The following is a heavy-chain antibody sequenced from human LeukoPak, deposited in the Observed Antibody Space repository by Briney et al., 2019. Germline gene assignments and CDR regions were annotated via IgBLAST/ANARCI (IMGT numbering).Heavy chain of an antibody. CDR1: GGSISSYY. V-gene: IGHV4-59*08. Sequence: SETLSLTRTVSGGSISSYYWSWIRQPPGKGLEWIGYIYYSGSTNYNPSLKSRVTISVDTSKNQFSLKLSSVTAADTAVYYCARRGLLGYLFDPWGQGTLVTVSS. CDR2: IYYSGST. D-gene: IGHD2-15*01. J-gene: IGHJ5*02. CDR3: ARRGLLGYLFDP.